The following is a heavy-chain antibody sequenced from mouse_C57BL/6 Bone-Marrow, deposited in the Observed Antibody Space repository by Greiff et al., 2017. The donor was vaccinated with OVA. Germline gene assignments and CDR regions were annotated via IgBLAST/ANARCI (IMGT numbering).Heavy chain of an antibody. CDR1: GYAFTNYL. Sequence: QVQLQQSGAELVRPGTSVKVSCKASGYAFTNYLIEWVKQRPGQGLEWIGVINPGGGGTNYNEKFKGKATLTADKSSSTAYMQLSSLTSEDSAVYFCAVYYGTPWFAYWGQGTLVTVSA. CDR2: INPGGGGT. D-gene: IGHD1-1*01. J-gene: IGHJ3*01. CDR3: AVYYGTPWFAY. V-gene: IGHV1-54*01.